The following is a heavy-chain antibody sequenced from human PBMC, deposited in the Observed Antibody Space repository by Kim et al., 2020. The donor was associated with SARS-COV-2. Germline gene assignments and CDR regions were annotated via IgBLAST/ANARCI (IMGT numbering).Heavy chain of an antibody. Sequence: KTNHTLHSQDRVTITRHTSANTAYMALSSLRSEDTAVYYCAIEFSASTFDYWGQGTLVTVSS. D-gene: IGHD2-2*01. CDR2: KT. J-gene: IGHJ4*02. V-gene: IGHV1-3*01. CDR3: AIEFSASTFDY.